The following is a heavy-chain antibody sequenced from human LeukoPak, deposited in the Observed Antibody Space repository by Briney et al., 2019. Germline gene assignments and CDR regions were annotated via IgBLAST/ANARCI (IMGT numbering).Heavy chain of an antibody. J-gene: IGHJ6*02. CDR1: GVTVSANY. CDR2: IYSGCST. CDR3: ARSGYCSGGRCYSNYYYGMDV. D-gene: IGHD2-15*01. V-gene: IGHV3-53*04. Sequence: WGSVRLSFSASGVTVSANYQTWFRAAPGNGLQLVSVIYSGCSTYYADSVKGRFTISRHNSENTLYLQMNSLRVEDTAVYYCARSGYCSGGRCYSNYYYGMDVWGQGTTVTVSS.